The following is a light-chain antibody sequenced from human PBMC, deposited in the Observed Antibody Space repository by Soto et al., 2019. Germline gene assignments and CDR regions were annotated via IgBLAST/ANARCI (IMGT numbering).Light chain of an antibody. CDR2: AAS. V-gene: IGKV1-39*01. CDR1: QSVNKY. J-gene: IGKJ4*01. CDR3: QQSFNTPLS. Sequence: DIQMTQSPSSLSASVGDRVTISCRASQSVNKYLNWYQQKPGNVPTLLIYAASTLQGGVPSRFNGSGFGTDFTVTISNLQPEDFATYYCQQSFNTPLSFGGGTKVEIK.